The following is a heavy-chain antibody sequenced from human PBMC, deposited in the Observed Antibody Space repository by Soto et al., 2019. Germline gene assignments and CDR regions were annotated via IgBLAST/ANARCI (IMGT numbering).Heavy chain of an antibody. CDR1: GFTFSSYA. V-gene: IGHV3-30-3*01. D-gene: IGHD6-19*01. J-gene: IGHJ6*02. CDR2: ISYDGSNK. CDR3: ARVPGYSSGWSLPRYDGMDV. Sequence: QVQLVESGGGVVQPGRSLRLSCAASGFTFSSYAMHWVRQAPGKGLEWVAVISYDGSNKYYADSVKGRFTISRDNSKNTLYLQMNSLGAEDTAVYYCARVPGYSSGWSLPRYDGMDVWGQGTTVTVSS.